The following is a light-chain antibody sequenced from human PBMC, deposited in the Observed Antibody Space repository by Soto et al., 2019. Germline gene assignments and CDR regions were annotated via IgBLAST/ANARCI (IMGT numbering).Light chain of an antibody. CDR1: KTLRRTY. Sequence: CSIIKTLRRTYIAWYQQKPGQAPRVLIYGASNRATGIPARFSGSGSGTDSAHAIGLLAPQDCAAAFRKHGSHWPPARTLSQGTRLEIK. V-gene: IGKV3D-20*02. CDR3: KHGSHWPPART. CDR2: GAS. J-gene: IGKJ5*01.